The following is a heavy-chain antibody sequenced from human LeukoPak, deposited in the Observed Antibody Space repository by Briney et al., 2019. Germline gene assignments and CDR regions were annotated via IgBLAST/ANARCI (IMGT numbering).Heavy chain of an antibody. CDR2: IYTSGST. J-gene: IGHJ1*01. D-gene: IGHD3-22*01. Sequence: SETLSLTCTVSSDSISSYYWSWIRQPAGKGLEWIGRIYTSGSTNYNPSLKSRVTMSVDTSKNQFSLKLSSVTAADTAVYYCARMGYYYDSSGYWEYFQHWGQGTLVTVSS. V-gene: IGHV4-4*07. CDR1: SDSISSYY. CDR3: ARMGYYYDSSGYWEYFQH.